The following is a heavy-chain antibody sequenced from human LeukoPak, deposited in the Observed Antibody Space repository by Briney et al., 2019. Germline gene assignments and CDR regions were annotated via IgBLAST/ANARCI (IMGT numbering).Heavy chain of an antibody. CDR1: GGTFSSYA. Sequence: ASVKVSCKASGGTFSSYAFSWVRPAPGQGLEWMGGIIPIFGTANYAQKFQGRVTITADESTSTAYMELSSLRSEDTAVYYCARDLTLGKPDYFDHWGQGTLVTVSS. V-gene: IGHV1-69*01. CDR3: ARDLTLGKPDYFDH. CDR2: IIPIFGTA. J-gene: IGHJ4*02. D-gene: IGHD7-27*01.